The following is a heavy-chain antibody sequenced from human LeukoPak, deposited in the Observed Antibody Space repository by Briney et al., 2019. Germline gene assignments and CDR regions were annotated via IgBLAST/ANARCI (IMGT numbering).Heavy chain of an antibody. CDR2: IYPGDSDT. CDR3: ARHPLGYCSSTSCYPRYFDY. J-gene: IGHJ4*02. V-gene: IGHV5-51*01. D-gene: IGHD2-2*01. Sequence: GESLKISCKGSGYSFTSYWIGWVRQLPGKRLEWMGIIYPGDSDTRYSPSFQGQVTISADKSISTAYLQWSSLKASDTAMYYCARHPLGYCSSTSCYPRYFDYWGQGTLVTGSS. CDR1: GYSFTSYW.